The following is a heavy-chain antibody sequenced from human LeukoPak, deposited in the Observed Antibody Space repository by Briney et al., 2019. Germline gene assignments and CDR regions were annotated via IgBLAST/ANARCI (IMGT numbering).Heavy chain of an antibody. V-gene: IGHV1-2*06. CDR3: ARDQSGAYYYDSSGYSFDY. Sequence: ASVKVSCKASGYTFTGYYMHWVRQAPGQGLEWMGRINPNSGGTNYAQKFQGRVTMTRDTSISTAYVELSRLRSDDTAVYYCARDQSGAYYYDSSGYSFDYWGQGTLVTVSS. J-gene: IGHJ4*02. CDR2: INPNSGGT. CDR1: GYTFTGYY. D-gene: IGHD3-22*01.